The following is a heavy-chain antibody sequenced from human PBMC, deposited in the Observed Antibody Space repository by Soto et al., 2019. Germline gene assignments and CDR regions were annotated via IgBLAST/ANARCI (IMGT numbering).Heavy chain of an antibody. CDR1: GFTFDDYA. CDR3: ARDGGTYFDY. V-gene: IGHV3-43D*04. J-gene: IGHJ4*02. Sequence: EVQLVESGGVVVQPGGSLRLSCAASGFTFDDYAMHWVRQAPGKGLEWVSLISWDGGSTYYADSVKGRFTISRDNSKNTVYLQMDSLRAEDTAVYYCARDGGTYFDYWGQGTLVTVSS. CDR2: ISWDGGST. D-gene: IGHD3-16*01.